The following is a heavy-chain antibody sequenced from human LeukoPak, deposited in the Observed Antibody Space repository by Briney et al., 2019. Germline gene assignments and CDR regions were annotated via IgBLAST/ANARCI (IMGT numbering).Heavy chain of an antibody. CDR1: GYTFTSHD. D-gene: IGHD1-26*01. J-gene: IGHJ4*02. V-gene: IGHV1-8*01. CDR3: ARIHVGATTTFDY. CDR2: MNPDSGST. Sequence: ASVKFSCKSSGYTFTSHDINWVRQAPGQGLEWMGWMNPDSGSTGYAQQFQGRVTMTRDTSINTAYMELSSLRSDDTAVYYCARIHVGATTTFDYWGQGTLVTVSS.